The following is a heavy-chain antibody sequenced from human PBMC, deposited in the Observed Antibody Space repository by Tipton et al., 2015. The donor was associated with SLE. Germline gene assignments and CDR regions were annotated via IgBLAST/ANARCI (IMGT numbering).Heavy chain of an antibody. D-gene: IGHD2-8*01. J-gene: IGHJ5*02. V-gene: IGHV3-30*02. CDR2: IRFDGNVK. CDR3: ASILGNTNPSDL. Sequence: SLRLSCVASGFTFRTYGMHWVRQAPGKGLEWVSFIRFDGNVKQYADSVRGRFTISRDNSKNTLSLQMDSLRPEDTSIYYCASILGNTNPSDLWGQGTLVTVSS. CDR1: GFTFRTYG.